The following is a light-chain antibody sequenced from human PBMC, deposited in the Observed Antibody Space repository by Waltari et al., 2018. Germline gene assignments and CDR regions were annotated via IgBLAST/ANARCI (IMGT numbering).Light chain of an antibody. CDR2: GAS. CDR3: QHYVRLPVT. J-gene: IGKJ4*02. CDR1: QSVGSY. V-gene: IGKV3-20*01. Sequence: EIVFTQSPGRLSLSAGEGATLSCRASQSVGSYLACYQQKPGQAPRLVISGASNRATGIPDRFSGSGSGTDFSLTISRLEPEDFAVYYCQHYVRLPVTFGRGTKVEIK.